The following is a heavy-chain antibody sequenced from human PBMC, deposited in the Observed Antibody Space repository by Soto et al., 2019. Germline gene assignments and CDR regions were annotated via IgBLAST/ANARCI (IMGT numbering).Heavy chain of an antibody. CDR1: GFTFDDYA. J-gene: IGHJ6*02. CDR3: AKDGPPSGYPYYYYGMDV. CDR2: ISWDGGST. Sequence: GGSLRLSCAASGFTFDDYAMHWVRQAPGKGLEWVSLISWDGGSTYYADSVKGRFTISRDNSKNSLYLQMNSLRAEDTALYYCAKDGPPSGYPYYYYGMDVWGQGTTVTVSS. V-gene: IGHV3-43D*04. D-gene: IGHD3-22*01.